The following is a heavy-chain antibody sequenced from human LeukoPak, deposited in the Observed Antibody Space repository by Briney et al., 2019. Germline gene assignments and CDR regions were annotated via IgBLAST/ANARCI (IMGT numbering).Heavy chain of an antibody. D-gene: IGHD2-15*01. Sequence: GGSLRLSCAASGLTFSSYWMSWVRQAPGKGLEWVANIKQDGSEKYYVDSVKGRFTISRDNAKNSLYLQMNSLRAEDTAVYYCATGPEPSLHCSGGSCYSYYYYYMDVWGKGTTVTVSS. J-gene: IGHJ6*03. CDR2: IKQDGSEK. CDR3: ATGPEPSLHCSGGSCYSYYYYYMDV. CDR1: GLTFSSYW. V-gene: IGHV3-7*01.